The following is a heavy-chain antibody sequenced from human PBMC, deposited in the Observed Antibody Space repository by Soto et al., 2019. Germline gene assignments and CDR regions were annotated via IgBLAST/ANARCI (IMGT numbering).Heavy chain of an antibody. V-gene: IGHV4-31*03. D-gene: IGHD3-22*01. CDR2: IYFSGTT. J-gene: IGHJ5*02. CDR3: ARRDRSGFSYWLDT. Sequence: XTRSLPCTVSGGSQSSGYYYWSWIRQHPGKGLEWIGTIYFSGTTYYNPSLKSRLTISVDTSKSQFSLKLSYVTAADTAVYYCARRDRSGFSYWLDTWGQGTLGTVSS. CDR1: GGSQSSGYYY.